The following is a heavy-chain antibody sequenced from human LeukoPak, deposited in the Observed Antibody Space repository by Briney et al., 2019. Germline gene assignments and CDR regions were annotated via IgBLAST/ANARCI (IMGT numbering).Heavy chain of an antibody. CDR2: IYYSGST. V-gene: IGHV4-39*01. D-gene: IGHD3-22*01. Sequence: SETLSLTCTVPGASISGYYWGWIRQSPGKGLEWIGSIYYSGSTYFNPSLKSRVTMSVDTSKNHFSLKLTSVTAADTAVYYCARHPGYYDSSGYYVSAFDIWGQGTMVTVSS. CDR3: ARHPGYYDSSGYYVSAFDI. J-gene: IGHJ3*02. CDR1: GASISGYY.